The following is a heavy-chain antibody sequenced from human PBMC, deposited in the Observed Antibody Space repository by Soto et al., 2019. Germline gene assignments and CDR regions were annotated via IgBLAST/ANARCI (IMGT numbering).Heavy chain of an antibody. CDR2: VKVKTDGGTT. J-gene: IGHJ4*02. CDR1: GFTSSNAG. V-gene: IGHV3-15*01. D-gene: IGHD3-22*01. CDR3: ATPPGFYDSAPFDY. Sequence: EVQLVESGGDLVKPGGALRLPGAASGFTSSNAGMTGVRQAPGRGRAWLGDVKVKTDGGTTAYAAPVKGRFTISRDDSENTVYLQMNSLTTEDTAVYYCATPPGFYDSAPFDYWGQGTLVTVSS.